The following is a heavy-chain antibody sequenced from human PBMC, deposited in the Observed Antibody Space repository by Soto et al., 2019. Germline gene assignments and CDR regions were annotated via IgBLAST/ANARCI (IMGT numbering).Heavy chain of an antibody. CDR3: ARDMNPYYGPGRLHGFFDY. CDR1: GYSFTGHY. D-gene: IGHD3-10*01. Sequence: QGRLVQSGTEVKESGSSVRVSCKASGYSFTGHYVHWMRQAPGQGLEWMGWINPGNGDTKYAQKFQGRVTMTRDTSHRTHQLELSALKSDDPAVYYCARDMNPYYGPGRLHGFFDYWGQGTLVTVSS. CDR2: INPGNGDT. J-gene: IGHJ4*02. V-gene: IGHV1-2*02.